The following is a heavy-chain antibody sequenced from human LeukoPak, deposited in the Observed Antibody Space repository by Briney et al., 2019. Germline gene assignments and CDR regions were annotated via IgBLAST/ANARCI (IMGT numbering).Heavy chain of an antibody. CDR1: GGSISSYY. D-gene: IGHD3-10*01. V-gene: IGHV4-4*07. Sequence: SETLSLTCTVSGGSISSYYWSWIRQPAGKGLEWIGRIYTSGSTNYNPSLKSRVTMSVDTSKNQFSLKLSSVTAADTAVFYCARVVLLWFGESYYMDVWGKGTTVTVSS. CDR2: IYTSGST. CDR3: ARVVLLWFGESYYMDV. J-gene: IGHJ6*03.